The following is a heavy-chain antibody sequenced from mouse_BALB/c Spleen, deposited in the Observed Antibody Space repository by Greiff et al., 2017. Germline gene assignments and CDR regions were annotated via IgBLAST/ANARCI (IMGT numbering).Heavy chain of an antibody. D-gene: IGHD1-1*01. V-gene: IGHV5-6-5*01. CDR3: ARSPPGRTWFAY. Sequence: DVKLVESGGGLVKPGGSLKLSCAASGFTFSSYAMSWVRQTPEKRLEWVASISSGGSTYYPDSVKGRFTISRDNARNILYLQMSSLRSEDTAMYYCARSPPGRTWFAYWGQGTLVTVSA. CDR2: ISSGGST. CDR1: GFTFSSYA. J-gene: IGHJ3*01.